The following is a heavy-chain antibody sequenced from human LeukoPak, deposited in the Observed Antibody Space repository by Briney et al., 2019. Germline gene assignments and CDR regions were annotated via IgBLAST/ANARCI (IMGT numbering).Heavy chain of an antibody. CDR2: LKQDGSIK. CDR3: ARIGYSSSSIDY. J-gene: IGHJ4*02. D-gene: IGHD6-13*01. CDR1: GFTFSWYW. Sequence: GGSLRLSCVASGFTFSWYWMSWVRQAPGKGLEWVANLKQDGSIKYYVDSVKGRLTISRDNAKRSLYLQVNSLRAEDTAMYYCARIGYSSSSIDYWGQGTLVTVSS. V-gene: IGHV3-7*01.